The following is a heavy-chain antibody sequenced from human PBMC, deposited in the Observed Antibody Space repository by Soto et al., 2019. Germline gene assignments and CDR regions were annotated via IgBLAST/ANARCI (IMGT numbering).Heavy chain of an antibody. CDR2: INAGNGNT. CDR3: ARVSGDYVHSTWFDP. J-gene: IGHJ5*02. V-gene: IGHV1-3*01. D-gene: IGHD4-17*01. CDR1: GYAFTSYA. Sequence: ASVKVSCKASGYAFTSYAMHWVRQAPGQRLEWMGWINAGNGNTKYSQKFQGRVTITRDTSASTAYMELSSLRSEDTAVYYCARVSGDYVHSTWFDPWGQGTLVTVSS.